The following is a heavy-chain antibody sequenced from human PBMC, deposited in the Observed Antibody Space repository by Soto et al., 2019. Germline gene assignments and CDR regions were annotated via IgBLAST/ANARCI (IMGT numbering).Heavy chain of an antibody. CDR3: ATQESSSAAYSYGMDV. CDR1: GGSISSSGYY. D-gene: IGHD6-6*01. Sequence: PSETLSLTCTVSGGSISSSGYYWGWIRQPPGNGLEWLGNIYYSGRTFYNSSLKRRVTMSVGTSKNQFSLKLSSVTAADTAVYYCATQESSSAAYSYGMDVWGEGTTVTVS. V-gene: IGHV4-39*01. CDR2: IYYSGRT. J-gene: IGHJ6*02.